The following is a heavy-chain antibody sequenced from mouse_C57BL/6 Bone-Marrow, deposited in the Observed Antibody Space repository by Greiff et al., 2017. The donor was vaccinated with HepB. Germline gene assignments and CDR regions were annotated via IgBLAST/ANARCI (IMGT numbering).Heavy chain of an antibody. Sequence: DVHLVESGGGLVKPGGSLKLSCAASGFTFSSYAMSWVRQTPEKRLEWVATISDGGSYTYYPDNVKGRFTISRDNAKNNLYLQMSHLKSEDTAMYYCARERELGRVYYFDYWGQGTTLTVSS. J-gene: IGHJ2*01. D-gene: IGHD4-1*01. V-gene: IGHV5-4*01. CDR2: ISDGGSYT. CDR3: ARERELGRVYYFDY. CDR1: GFTFSSYA.